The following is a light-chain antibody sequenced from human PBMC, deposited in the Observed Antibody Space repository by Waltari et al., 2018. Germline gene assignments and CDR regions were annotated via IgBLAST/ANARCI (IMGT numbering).Light chain of an antibody. V-gene: IGKV1-5*03. Sequence: DLQMTQSPSALSSSVGDRVTITCRASQSTTTWLAWYQQKPGKAPNLLIYRASTLKSGVPSRFSASGSGTEFTLTISGLQPDDFATYYCQQSYRYPATFGQGTKLEI. J-gene: IGKJ2*01. CDR3: QQSYRYPAT. CDR2: RAS. CDR1: QSTTTW.